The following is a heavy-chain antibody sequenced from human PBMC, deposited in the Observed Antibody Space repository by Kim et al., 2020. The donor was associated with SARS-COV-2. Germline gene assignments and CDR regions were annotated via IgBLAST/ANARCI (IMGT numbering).Heavy chain of an antibody. CDR2: IYPDDSDT. D-gene: IGHD2-15*01. V-gene: IGHV5-51*01. CDR3: AKTYCSGGDCYYVWFDH. Sequence: GESLKISCKGSGYRVTKYWIGWVRQMPGKGLEWVGIIYPDDSDTRYSPSFQGQVTISADRSINTAYLQWTSLKASDTAIYYCAKTYCSGGDCYYVWFDHWGQGTLVTVSS. J-gene: IGHJ5*02. CDR1: GYRVTKYW.